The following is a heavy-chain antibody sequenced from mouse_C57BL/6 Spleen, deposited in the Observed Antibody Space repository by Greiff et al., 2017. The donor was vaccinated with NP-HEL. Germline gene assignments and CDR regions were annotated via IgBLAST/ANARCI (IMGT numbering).Heavy chain of an antibody. CDR1: GFTFSSYA. CDR3: ARSYGSSYTWYFDV. V-gene: IGHV5-4*03. D-gene: IGHD1-1*01. Sequence: EVKVVESGGGLVKPGGSLKLSCAASGFTFSSYAMSWVRQTPEKRLEWVATISDGGSYTYYPDNVKGRFTISRDNAKNNLYLQMSHLKSEDTAMYYCARSYGSSYTWYFDVWGTGTTVTVSS. J-gene: IGHJ1*03. CDR2: ISDGGSYT.